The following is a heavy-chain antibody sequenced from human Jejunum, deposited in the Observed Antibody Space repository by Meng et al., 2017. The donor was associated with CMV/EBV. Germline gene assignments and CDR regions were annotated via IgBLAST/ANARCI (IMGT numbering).Heavy chain of an antibody. D-gene: IGHD3-10*01. CDR1: GYTFASYG. J-gene: IGHJ4*02. Sequence: QVHLLQSGAEVQRPXXXXGVSCEASGYTFASYGISWLRQAPGQGLEWMGWFVNNVDTYSAQKFQGRVTMTTDTHTSTAFMELRSLRSDDTAVYYCARGTPGRSYSDYWGQGTLVTVSS. V-gene: IGHV1-18*04. CDR2: FVNNVDT. CDR3: ARGTPGRSYSDY.